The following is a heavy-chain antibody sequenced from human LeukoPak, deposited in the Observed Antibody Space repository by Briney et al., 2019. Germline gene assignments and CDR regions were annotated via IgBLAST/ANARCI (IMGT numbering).Heavy chain of an antibody. Sequence: TSETLSLTCIVSGGSISPYYWSWIRQPAGKGLQWIGRIYNSETTNYNPSLKSRLTMSVDTSKNQFSLKLSSVTAADTALYYCARDSSARAFDIWGQGTMVTVSS. J-gene: IGHJ3*02. D-gene: IGHD6-19*01. CDR2: IYNSETT. CDR1: GGSISPYY. CDR3: ARDSSARAFDI. V-gene: IGHV4-4*07.